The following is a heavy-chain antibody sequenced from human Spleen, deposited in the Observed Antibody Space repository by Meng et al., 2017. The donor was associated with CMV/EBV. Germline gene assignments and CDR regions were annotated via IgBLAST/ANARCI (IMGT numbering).Heavy chain of an antibody. CDR3: ARHAGLLWFGFDP. CDR1: GGSVNNDSYY. D-gene: IGHD3-10*01. V-gene: IGHV4-61*01. CDR2: VDYSGSA. Sequence: SGGSVNNDSYYWSWIRQPPGMGLEWIAYVDYSGSANYNPSLKSRVTISVDTSKNQFSLKLSSVTAADTAVYYCARHAGLLWFGFDPWGQGILVTVSS. J-gene: IGHJ5*02.